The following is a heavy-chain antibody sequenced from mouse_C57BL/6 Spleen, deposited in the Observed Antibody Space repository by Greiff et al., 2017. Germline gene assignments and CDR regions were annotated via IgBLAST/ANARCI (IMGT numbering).Heavy chain of an antibody. J-gene: IGHJ3*01. D-gene: IGHD2-5*01. CDR2: IDPETGGT. V-gene: IGHV1-15*01. CDR3: TRRAYYSNPFAY. Sequence: QVQLQQSGAELVRPGASVTLSCKASGYTFTDYEMHWVKQTPVHGLEWIGAIDPETGGTAYNQKFKGKAILTADNSSSTAYMELRSLTSEDSAVYYCTRRAYYSNPFAYWGQGTLVTVSA. CDR1: GYTFTDYE.